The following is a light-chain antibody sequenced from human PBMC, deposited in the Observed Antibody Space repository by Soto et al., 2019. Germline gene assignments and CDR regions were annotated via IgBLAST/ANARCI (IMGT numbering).Light chain of an antibody. CDR1: QSVSSY. J-gene: IGKJ1*01. Sequence: RASVALGPGVRPGLSRMTSQSVSSYLAWYQQKPGQAPRLLIYDASNRATGIPARFSGSGSGTDFTLTISSLEPEDFAVCYSQPSSNWPPITIGQGTRVDIK. CDR3: QPSSNWPPIT. CDR2: DAS. V-gene: IGKV3-11*01.